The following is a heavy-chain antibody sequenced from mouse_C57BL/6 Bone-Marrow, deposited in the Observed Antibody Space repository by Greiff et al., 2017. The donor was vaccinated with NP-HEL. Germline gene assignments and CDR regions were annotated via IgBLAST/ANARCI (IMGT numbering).Heavy chain of an antibody. CDR1: GYTFTSYW. D-gene: IGHD1-1*01. V-gene: IGHV1-55*01. CDR2: IYPGSGST. CDR3: ARLDYYGSSWRYFEV. Sequence: VQLQQPGAELVKPGASVKMSCKASGYTFTSYWITWVKQRPGQGLEWIGDIYPGSGSTNYNEKFKSKATLTVDTSSSTAYMQLSSLTSEDSAVYYCARLDYYGSSWRYFEVWGTGTTVTVSS. J-gene: IGHJ1*03.